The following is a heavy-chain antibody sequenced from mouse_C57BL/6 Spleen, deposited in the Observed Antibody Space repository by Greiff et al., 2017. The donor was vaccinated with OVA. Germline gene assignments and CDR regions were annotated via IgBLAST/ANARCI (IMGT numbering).Heavy chain of an antibody. D-gene: IGHD1-1*01. Sequence: EVKLMESGPGLVKPSQSLSLTCSVTGYSITSGYYWNWIRQFPGNKLEWMGYISYDGSNNYNPSLKNRISITRDTSKNQFFLKLNSVTTEDTATYYCAREAYYGSSYWYFDVWGTGTTVTVSS. J-gene: IGHJ1*03. V-gene: IGHV3-6*01. CDR2: ISYDGSN. CDR1: GYSITSGYY. CDR3: AREAYYGSSYWYFDV.